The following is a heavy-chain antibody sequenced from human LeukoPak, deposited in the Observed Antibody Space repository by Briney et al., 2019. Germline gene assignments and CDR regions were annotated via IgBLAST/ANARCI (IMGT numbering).Heavy chain of an antibody. CDR3: AKEGGGYQLLPFDY. CDR2: ISGSGGST. D-gene: IGHD2-2*01. CDR1: GFTFSSYS. J-gene: IGHJ4*02. V-gene: IGHV3-23*01. Sequence: GGSLRLSCAASGFTFSSYSMSWVRQAPGKGLEWVSAISGSGGSTYYADSVKGRLTISRDNSKNTLYLQMNSLRAEDTAVYYCAKEGGGYQLLPFDYWGQGTLVTVSS.